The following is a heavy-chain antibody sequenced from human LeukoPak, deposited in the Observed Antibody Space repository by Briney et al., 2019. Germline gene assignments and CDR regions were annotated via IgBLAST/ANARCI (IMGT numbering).Heavy chain of an antibody. Sequence: GESLKISCKGSGYSFTSYWIGWVRQMPGKGLEWMGIIYPGDSDTRYSPSFQGQVTISADKSISTAYLQWSSLKASDTAMYYCARHGFEGYYDSSGYFNWFDPWGQGTLVTVSS. J-gene: IGHJ5*02. CDR2: IYPGDSDT. CDR1: GYSFTSYW. V-gene: IGHV5-51*01. CDR3: ARHGFEGYYDSSGYFNWFDP. D-gene: IGHD3-22*01.